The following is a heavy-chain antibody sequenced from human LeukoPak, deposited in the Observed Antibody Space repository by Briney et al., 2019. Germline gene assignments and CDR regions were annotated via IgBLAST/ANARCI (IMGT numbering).Heavy chain of an antibody. CDR2: VEADGKNM. Sequence: GGSLRLSCAASGFTFSHSIMHWVRQAPGKGLEWVAVVEADGKNMYYADSVKGRFTISRDNSQNTVYLQMNSLRADDTAVYYCAKNVGFCGSINCYKPLDYWGQGTLVTVSS. J-gene: IGHJ4*02. V-gene: IGHV3-30-3*02. CDR1: GFTFSHSI. D-gene: IGHD2-2*02. CDR3: AKNVGFCGSINCYKPLDY.